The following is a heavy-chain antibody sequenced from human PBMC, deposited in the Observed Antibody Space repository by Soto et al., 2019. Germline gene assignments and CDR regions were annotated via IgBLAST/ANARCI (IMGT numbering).Heavy chain of an antibody. Sequence: PSQTLSLTCAISGDSVSSNSAAWNWIRQSPSRGLEWLGRTYYRANWYKDYAVAVKMRVTINPDTSKNQFSLQLNSVTPADTAVYYCARDRRDLSLAARHGYYYGMHAWGPANTVPVS. CDR3: ARDRRDLSLAARHGYYYGMHA. D-gene: IGHD6-6*01. CDR2: TYYRANWYK. J-gene: IGHJ6*02. CDR1: GDSVSSNSAA. V-gene: IGHV6-1*01.